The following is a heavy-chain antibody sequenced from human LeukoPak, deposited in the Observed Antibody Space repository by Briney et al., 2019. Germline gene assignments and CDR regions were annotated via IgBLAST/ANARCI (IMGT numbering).Heavy chain of an antibody. J-gene: IGHJ4*02. D-gene: IGHD3-22*01. CDR3: ARAHDSSGYYYVGVFDY. CDR1: GGSISSYY. V-gene: IGHV4-59*12. Sequence: SETLSLTCTVSGGSISSYYWSWIRQPPGKGLEWIGYIYYSGSTNYNPSLKSRVTISVDTSKNQFSLKLSSVTAADTAVYYCARAHDSSGYYYVGVFDYWGQGTLVTVSS. CDR2: IYYSGST.